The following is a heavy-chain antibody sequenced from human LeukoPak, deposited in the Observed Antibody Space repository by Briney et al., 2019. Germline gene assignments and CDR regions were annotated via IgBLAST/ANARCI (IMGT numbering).Heavy chain of an antibody. Sequence: GGSLRLSCADSGFLFSSYAINWVRQAPGKGLEWVSYISSSDSSIYYADSVKGRFTISRDNAKSSLYLQMNSLRAEDTAVYYCARDPYSGSYGADYYYYMDVWGKGTTVTISS. CDR3: ARDPYSGSYGADYYYYMDV. CDR2: ISSSDSSI. V-gene: IGHV3-48*04. D-gene: IGHD1-26*01. CDR1: GFLFSSYA. J-gene: IGHJ6*03.